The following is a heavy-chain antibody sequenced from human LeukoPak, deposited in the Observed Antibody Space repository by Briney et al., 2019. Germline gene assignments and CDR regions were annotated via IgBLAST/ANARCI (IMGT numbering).Heavy chain of an antibody. V-gene: IGHV1-2*02. CDR1: RYAFTGYN. J-gene: IGHJ6*02. CDR2: INPNSGGT. CDR3: ARWFTITSGDYDILTSSYHRGMDV. D-gene: IGHD3-9*01. Sequence: ASVKVSCKASRYAFTGYNMHWVRQAPGQGLEWMGWINPNSGGTNYAQKFQGRVTMTRDMSISTAYMELSRLTSDDTAVYYCARWFTITSGDYDILTSSYHRGMDVWGQGTTVTVSS.